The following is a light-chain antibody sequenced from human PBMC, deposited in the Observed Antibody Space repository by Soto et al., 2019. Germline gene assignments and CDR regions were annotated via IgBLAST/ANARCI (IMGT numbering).Light chain of an antibody. Sequence: EIVMTQSPATLSVSPGERATLSCRASQSVSSNLAWYQQKPGQSPRLLMFGVSTRAAGIPARFSGSGSGTEFTLTISILQSEDFAVYYCQQYNNWPRTFGQGTKVEIK. V-gene: IGKV3-15*01. CDR3: QQYNNWPRT. CDR2: GVS. CDR1: QSVSSN. J-gene: IGKJ1*01.